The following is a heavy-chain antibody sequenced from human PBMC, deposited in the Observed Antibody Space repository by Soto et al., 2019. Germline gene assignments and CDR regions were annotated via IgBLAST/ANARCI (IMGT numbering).Heavy chain of an antibody. V-gene: IGHV4-39*07. CDR1: GGSISSSSYY. CDR2: IYYSGST. J-gene: IGHJ3*02. D-gene: IGHD3-22*01. CDR3: AKTKYYYDSSGRVFDI. Sequence: SETLSLTCTVSGGSISSSSYYWGWIRQPPGKGLEWIGSIYYSGSTYYNPSLKSRVTISVDTSKNQFSLKLSSVTAADTAVYYCAKTKYYYDSSGRVFDIWGQGTMVTVS.